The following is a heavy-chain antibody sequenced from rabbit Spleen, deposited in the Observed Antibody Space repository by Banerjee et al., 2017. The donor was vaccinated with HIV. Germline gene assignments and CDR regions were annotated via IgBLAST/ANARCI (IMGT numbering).Heavy chain of an antibody. CDR2: INVVTGKA. D-gene: IGHD1-1*01. CDR1: GFSFSDKAV. V-gene: IGHV1S45*01. J-gene: IGHJ4*01. CDR3: ARDLVAVIGWNFNL. Sequence: QEQLLESGGGLVKPEGSLTLTCKASGFSFSDKAVMCWVRQAPGKGLEWITCINVVTGKAVYASWAKGRFTFSKTSSTTVTLQMTSLTAADTATYFCARDLVAVIGWNFNLWGPGTLVTVS.